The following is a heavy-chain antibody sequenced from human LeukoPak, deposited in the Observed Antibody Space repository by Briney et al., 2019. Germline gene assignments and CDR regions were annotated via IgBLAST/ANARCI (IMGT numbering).Heavy chain of an antibody. CDR3: ARQLGYCSSTSCYADKVDY. D-gene: IGHD2-2*01. V-gene: IGHV4-39*01. Sequence: SETLSLTCTDSGGSISSSSYYWGWIRQPPGKGLEWIGSIYYSGSTYYNPSLKSRVTISVDTSKNQFSLKLSSVTAADTAVYYCARQLGYCSSTSCYADKVDYWGQGTLVTVSS. CDR2: IYYSGST. J-gene: IGHJ4*02. CDR1: GGSISSSSYY.